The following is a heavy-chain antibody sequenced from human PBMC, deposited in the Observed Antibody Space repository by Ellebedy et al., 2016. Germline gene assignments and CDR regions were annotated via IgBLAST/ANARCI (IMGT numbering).Heavy chain of an antibody. CDR2: ISRSGETT. V-gene: IGHV3-23*01. CDR1: GASISTYW. Sequence: ETLSLTCTVSGASISTYWWNWIRQPPGKGLEWVSEISRSGETTYYGDSVKGRFTMSRDNSKNATFLQMNNLRPEDTGVYYCAKWGSISHQYLDSWGQGALVTVSS. CDR3: AKWGSISHQYLDS. J-gene: IGHJ4*02. D-gene: IGHD3-16*01.